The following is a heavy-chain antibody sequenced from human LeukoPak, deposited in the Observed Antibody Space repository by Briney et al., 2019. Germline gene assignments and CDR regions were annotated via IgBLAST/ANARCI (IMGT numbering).Heavy chain of an antibody. CDR3: ASSRYCSSISCYTDHFDY. CDR1: GDSVSSNSAA. D-gene: IGHD2-2*02. J-gene: IGHJ4*02. CDR2: TYYRSKWYN. V-gene: IGHV6-1*01. Sequence: SQTLSLTCAISGDSVSSNSAAWNWIRQSPSRGLEWLGRTYYRSKWYNDYAVSVKSRITINPDTSKNQFSLQLNSVTPEDTAVYYCASSRYCSSISCYTDHFDYWGQGTVVTVSS.